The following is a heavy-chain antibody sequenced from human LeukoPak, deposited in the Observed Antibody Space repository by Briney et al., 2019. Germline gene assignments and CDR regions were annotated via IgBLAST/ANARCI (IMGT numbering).Heavy chain of an antibody. V-gene: IGHV4-59*01. CDR2: IYYSGST. J-gene: IGHJ4*02. Sequence: PSETLSLTCAVYGGSFSGYYWSWIRQPPGKGLEWIGYIYYSGSTNYNPSLKSRVTISVDTSKNQFSLKLSSVTAADTAVYYCARNYDFWSGYYAFDYWGQGTLVTVSS. CDR1: GGSFSGYY. CDR3: ARNYDFWSGYYAFDY. D-gene: IGHD3-3*01.